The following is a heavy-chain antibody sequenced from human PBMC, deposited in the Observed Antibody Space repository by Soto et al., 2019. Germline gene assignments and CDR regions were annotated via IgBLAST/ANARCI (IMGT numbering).Heavy chain of an antibody. J-gene: IGHJ4*02. D-gene: IGHD2-15*01. CDR1: GYTFTNSD. V-gene: IGHV1-8*01. CDR2: MNPDSGHA. CDR3: ARRPHCSGVICYYGFDN. Sequence: QVQLVQSGAEVKKPGASVKVSCKASGYTFTNSDINWVRQAPGQGLEWMGWMNPDSGHAAYAQKFQGRVTLPRSISTSRVYMEMRSLGSEDTAVYYCARRPHCSGVICYYGFDNWGKGTLVTVSS.